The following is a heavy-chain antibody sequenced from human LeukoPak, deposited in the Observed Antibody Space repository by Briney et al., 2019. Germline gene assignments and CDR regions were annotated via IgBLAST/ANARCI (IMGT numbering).Heavy chain of an antibody. CDR1: GGSISSYY. J-gene: IGHJ3*02. CDR2: IYYSGST. V-gene: IGHV4-59*01. D-gene: IGHD3-10*01. Sequence: PSETLSLTCTVSGGSISSYYWSWIRQPPGKGLEWIGYIYYSGSTNYNPSLKSRVTISVDTSKNQFSLKLSSVTAADTAVYYCARCAPMVRGVINDAFDIWGQGTMVTVSS. CDR3: ARCAPMVRGVINDAFDI.